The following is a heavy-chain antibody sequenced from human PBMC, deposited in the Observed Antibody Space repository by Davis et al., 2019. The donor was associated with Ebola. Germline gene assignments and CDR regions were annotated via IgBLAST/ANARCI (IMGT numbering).Heavy chain of an antibody. CDR2: IYWDDDK. CDR3: VHSLLDY. V-gene: IGHV2-5*02. CDR1: GFSLNTSGAA. J-gene: IGHJ4*02. Sequence: SGPTLVKPTQTLTLTCTLSGFSLNTSGAAVGWIRQPPGKALEWLALIYWDDDKRYSPSLKSRLTITKDTSKNQVVLTMTNMDPVDTATYYCVHSLLDYWGQGTLVTVSS.